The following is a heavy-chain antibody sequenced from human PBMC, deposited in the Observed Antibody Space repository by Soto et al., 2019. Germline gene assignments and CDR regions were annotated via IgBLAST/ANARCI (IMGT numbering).Heavy chain of an antibody. CDR1: GDSVSSDNAA. CDR2: TYYRSKWYH. J-gene: IGHJ4*02. D-gene: IGHD6-13*01. CDR3: AGEATGSWYT. V-gene: IGHV6-1*01. Sequence: QVQLQQSGPGLVKPSQTLSLTCAISGDSVSSDNAAWDWIRQSPSRGLEWLGRTYYRSKWYHEYAVSLKSRITSTPDTSKNQFSLQLNSVTPEDTAVYYCAGEATGSWYTWGQGTLVTVSS.